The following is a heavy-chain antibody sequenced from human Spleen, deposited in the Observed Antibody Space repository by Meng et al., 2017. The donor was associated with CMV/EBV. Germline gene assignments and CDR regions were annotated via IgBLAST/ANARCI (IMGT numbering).Heavy chain of an antibody. Sequence: SETLSLTCTVSGAPISTYYWSWIRQPPGKGLEWIGDLYYSGSTNYSPSLKSRVTISGDTSNNQFSLKLSSVTAADTAVYYCASPTYYYGSGSYVRGWFDPWGQGTLVTVSS. CDR2: LYYSGST. V-gene: IGHV4-59*12. J-gene: IGHJ5*02. CDR3: ASPTYYYGSGSYVRGWFDP. CDR1: GAPISTYY. D-gene: IGHD3-10*01.